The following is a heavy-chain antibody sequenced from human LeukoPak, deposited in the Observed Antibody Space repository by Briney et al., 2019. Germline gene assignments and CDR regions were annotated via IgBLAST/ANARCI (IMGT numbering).Heavy chain of an antibody. V-gene: IGHV1-2*02. D-gene: IGHD6-13*01. J-gene: IGHJ5*02. CDR3: ARASSSWSHSWFDP. CDR2: IDPNSGGR. Sequence: ASLKDSCETSGYTFTGYYIHCVRQAPGQGVEWMGWIDPNSGGRNFAQNFEGRVTMTKDRSITTAYMELSSLTFDDTAVYYCARASSSWSHSWFDPWGQGTLVTVSS. CDR1: GYTFTGYY.